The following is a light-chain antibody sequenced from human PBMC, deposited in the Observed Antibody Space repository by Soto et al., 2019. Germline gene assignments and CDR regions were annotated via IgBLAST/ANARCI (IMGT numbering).Light chain of an antibody. Sequence: DIQMTQSPSSLSASVGDRVTITCRASQSISSYLNWYQQKPGKAPKLLIYAASSLQSGVPSRFSGSGSGRDFSLIISSLLPEDFANYYCQQSYSTPRTFGGGTKLEIK. J-gene: IGKJ4*01. CDR2: AAS. V-gene: IGKV1-39*01. CDR3: QQSYSTPRT. CDR1: QSISSY.